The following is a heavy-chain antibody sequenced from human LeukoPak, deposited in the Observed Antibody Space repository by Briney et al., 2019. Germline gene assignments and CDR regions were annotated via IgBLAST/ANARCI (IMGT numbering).Heavy chain of an antibody. CDR2: ISKGGDDR. Sequence: PGGSLRLSCAASGFSFSNSAMNWVRQAPGKGLEWVSSISKGGDDRYYADSVKGRFTISRDNFERTLYLQMNSLRVEDTAVYYCAKDAFGGTYSSGLNWSDPWGQGTLVTVSS. J-gene: IGHJ5*02. CDR3: AKDAFGGTYSSGLNWSDP. V-gene: IGHV3-23*01. CDR1: GFSFSNSA. D-gene: IGHD6-19*01.